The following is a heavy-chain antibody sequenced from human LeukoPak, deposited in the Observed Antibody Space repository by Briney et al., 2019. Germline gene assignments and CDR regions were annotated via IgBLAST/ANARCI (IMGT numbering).Heavy chain of an antibody. CDR3: ARRAPYYFDSSGSRFDY. Sequence: SETLSLTCTVSGGSISSHYWSWIRQPPGKGPEWIGYIYYSGSTNYNPSLKSRVTISVDTSKNQFSLKLNSVTAADTAVYYCARRAPYYFDSSGSRFDYWGQGTLVTVSS. V-gene: IGHV4-59*08. J-gene: IGHJ4*02. CDR1: GGSISSHY. CDR2: IYYSGST. D-gene: IGHD3-22*01.